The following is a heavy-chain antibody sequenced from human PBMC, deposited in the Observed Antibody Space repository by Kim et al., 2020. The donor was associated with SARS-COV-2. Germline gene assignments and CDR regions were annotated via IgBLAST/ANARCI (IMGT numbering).Heavy chain of an antibody. CDR1: GDSTNNNY. J-gene: IGHJ3*01. D-gene: IGHD3-10*01. CDR3: ARGSGSYLI. V-gene: IGHV4-59*01. CDR2: ITNAGST. Sequence: SETLSLTCTVSGDSTNNNYWSWIRLPPGKGLEWIGYITNAGSTEYNPSLKSRVTLSVDMSSSKKQFSLRLNSVTTADTAVYYCARGSGSYLIWGQGTMVTVSS.